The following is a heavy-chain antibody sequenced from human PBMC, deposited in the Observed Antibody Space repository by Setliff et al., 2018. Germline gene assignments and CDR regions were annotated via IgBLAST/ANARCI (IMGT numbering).Heavy chain of an antibody. V-gene: IGHV3-23*01. D-gene: IGHD3-3*01. CDR3: ANGMFYDFWSNYPYYFGMDV. J-gene: IGHJ6*02. Sequence: GGSLRLSCAASGFTFNNYFMIWVRQAPGKGLEWVSSISGSGDSTFYADSVKGRFTISRDNSKNTLYLQMNSLTAEDTAVYYCANGMFYDFWSNYPYYFGMDVWGQGTTVTVSS. CDR1: GFTFNNYF. CDR2: ISGSGDST.